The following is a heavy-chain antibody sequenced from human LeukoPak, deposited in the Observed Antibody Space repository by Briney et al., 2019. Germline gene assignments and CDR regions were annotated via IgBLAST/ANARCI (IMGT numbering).Heavy chain of an antibody. CDR1: GGSFSGYY. V-gene: IGHV4-4*09. CDR2: IYTSGST. D-gene: IGHD3-3*01. J-gene: IGHJ4*02. CDR3: ARQNDFWSGYDY. Sequence: SETLSLTCAVYGGSFSGYYWSWIRQPPGKGLEWIGYIYTSGSTNYNPSLKSRVTISVDTSKNQFSLKLSSVTAADTAVYYCARQNDFWSGYDYWGQGTLVTVSS.